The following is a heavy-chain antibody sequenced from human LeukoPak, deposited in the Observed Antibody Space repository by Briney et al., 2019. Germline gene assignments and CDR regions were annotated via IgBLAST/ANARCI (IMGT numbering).Heavy chain of an antibody. V-gene: IGHV4-38-2*02. D-gene: IGHD3-16*01. CDR2: IYHSGST. CDR1: GYSISSGYY. CDR3: AREGYDYVWGSCTEACAFDI. J-gene: IGHJ3*02. Sequence: SETLSLTCTVSGYSISSGYYWGWIRQPPGKGLEWIGSIYHSGSTYYNPSLKSRVTISVDTSKNQFSLKLSSVTAADTAVYYYAREGYDYVWGSCTEACAFDIWGQGTMVTVSS.